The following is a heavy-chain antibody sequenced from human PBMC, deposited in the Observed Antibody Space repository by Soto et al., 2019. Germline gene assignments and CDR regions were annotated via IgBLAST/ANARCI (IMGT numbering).Heavy chain of an antibody. CDR1: GFTFSSYA. J-gene: IGHJ5*02. CDR2: ISGSGGST. Sequence: PGGPLILSCAASGFTFSSYAMSWVRQAPGKGLEWVSAISGSGGSTYYADSMKGRFTISRDNSKNTLYLQMNSLRAEDTAVYYCAKKSESSSWPRANWFDPWGQGTLVTVSS. V-gene: IGHV3-23*01. CDR3: AKKSESSSWPRANWFDP. D-gene: IGHD6-13*01.